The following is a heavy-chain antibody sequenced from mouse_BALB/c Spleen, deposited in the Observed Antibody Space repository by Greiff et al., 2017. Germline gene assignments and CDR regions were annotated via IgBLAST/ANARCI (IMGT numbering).Heavy chain of an antibody. CDR3: ARWHTTAAY. CDR2: IYPGSGNT. D-gene: IGHD1-2*01. CDR1: GYTFTDYY. J-gene: IGHJ3*01. Sequence: VQLQQSGAELARPGASVKLSCKASGYTFTDYYINWVKQRTGQGLEWIGEIYPGSGNTYYNEKFKGKATLTADKSSSTAYMQLSSLTSEDSAVYFCARWHTTAAYWGQGTLVTVSA. V-gene: IGHV1-77*01.